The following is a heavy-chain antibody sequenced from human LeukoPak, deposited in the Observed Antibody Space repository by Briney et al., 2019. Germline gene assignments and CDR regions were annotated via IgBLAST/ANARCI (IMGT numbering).Heavy chain of an antibody. CDR1: GGSISSYY. Sequence: PSETLSLTCTVSGGSISSYYWSWIRQPPGKGLGWIGYIYYSGSTNYNPSLKSRVTISVDTSKNQFSLKLSSVTAADTAVYYCARGVRGWYEEAEYGMDVWGQGTTVTVSS. D-gene: IGHD6-19*01. CDR3: ARGVRGWYEEAEYGMDV. CDR2: IYYSGST. J-gene: IGHJ6*02. V-gene: IGHV4-59*01.